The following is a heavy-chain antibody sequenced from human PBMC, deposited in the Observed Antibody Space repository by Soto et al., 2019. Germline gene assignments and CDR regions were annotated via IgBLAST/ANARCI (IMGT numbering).Heavy chain of an antibody. CDR3: ARDYKQWLDHDAFDI. Sequence: ASVKVSCKASGYTFTSYGISWVRQAPGQGLEWMGWISAYNGNTNYAQKLQGRVTMTTDTSTSTAYMELRSLRSDDTAVYYCARDYKQWLDHDAFDIWGQGTMVTVSS. CDR1: GYTFTSYG. CDR2: ISAYNGNT. V-gene: IGHV1-18*01. D-gene: IGHD6-19*01. J-gene: IGHJ3*02.